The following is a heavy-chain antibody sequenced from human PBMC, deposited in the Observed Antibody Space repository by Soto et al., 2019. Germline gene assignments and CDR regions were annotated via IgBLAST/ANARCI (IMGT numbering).Heavy chain of an antibody. CDR1: GFTFSSYA. Sequence: GGSLRLSCAASGFTFSSYAMSWVRQAPVNGLEWVSAISGSGGSTYYADSVKGRFTISRDNSKNTLYLQMNSLRAEDTAVYYCAKDRNSGSFFDYWGQGTLVTVSS. CDR2: ISGSGGST. J-gene: IGHJ4*02. CDR3: AKDRNSGSFFDY. V-gene: IGHV3-23*01. D-gene: IGHD1-26*01.